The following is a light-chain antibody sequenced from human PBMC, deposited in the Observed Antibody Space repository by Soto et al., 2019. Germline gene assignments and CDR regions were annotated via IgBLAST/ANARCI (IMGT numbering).Light chain of an antibody. CDR3: QKYGSSPWT. CDR2: GAS. CDR1: QSVSSSY. V-gene: IGKV3-20*01. Sequence: EIVLTQSPGTLSLSPGERATLSCRASQSVSSSYLAWYQQKPGQAPRLLIYGASSGATGIPDRFSGSGSGTDFTLTISRLEPEDFAVYYCQKYGSSPWTFGQGTKV. J-gene: IGKJ1*01.